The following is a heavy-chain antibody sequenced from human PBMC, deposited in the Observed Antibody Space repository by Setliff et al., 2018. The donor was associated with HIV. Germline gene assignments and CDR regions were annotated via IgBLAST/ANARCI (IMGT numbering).Heavy chain of an antibody. Sequence: SLRLSCVVSGFTFSHYGMHWVRQAPGKGLEWVTFIASDVSKTHIADSVKGRFTISRDNAKNSLYLQMDSLRAEDTAVYYCARDSGTTVGATRPGYWGQGTLVTVSS. CDR3: ARDSGTTVGATRPGY. CDR1: GFTFSHYG. J-gene: IGHJ4*02. D-gene: IGHD1-26*01. V-gene: IGHV3-33*01. CDR2: IASDVSKT.